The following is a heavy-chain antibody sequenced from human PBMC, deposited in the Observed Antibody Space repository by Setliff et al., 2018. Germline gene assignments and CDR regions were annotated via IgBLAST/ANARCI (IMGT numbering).Heavy chain of an antibody. V-gene: IGHV4-61*02. CDR1: GGSISSGSYY. D-gene: IGHD3-22*01. J-gene: IGHJ4*02. Sequence: SETLSLTCTVSGGSISSGSYYWSWIRQPAGKGLEWIGRIYTSGSTNYNPSLKSRVTISVDTSKNQFSLKLSSVTAADTAVYYCARHPHYDSSGYRDYWGQGALVTVSS. CDR3: ARHPHYDSSGYRDY. CDR2: IYTSGST.